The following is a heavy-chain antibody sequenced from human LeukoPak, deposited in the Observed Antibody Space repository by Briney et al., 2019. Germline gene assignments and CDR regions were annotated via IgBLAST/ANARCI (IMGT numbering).Heavy chain of an antibody. J-gene: IGHJ3*02. CDR1: GFSFNNYW. V-gene: IGHV3-7*04. D-gene: IGHD2-15*01. Sequence: SGGSLRLSCAASGFSFNNYWMTWVRQAPGEGLAWVANIKQDGSEKSYVDSGKGRFTISRDNVKNLLSLQMSGVRGEDTGVYFCARVSPLLAPGAFDIWGQGTMVAVSS. CDR2: IKQDGSEK. CDR3: ARVSPLLAPGAFDI.